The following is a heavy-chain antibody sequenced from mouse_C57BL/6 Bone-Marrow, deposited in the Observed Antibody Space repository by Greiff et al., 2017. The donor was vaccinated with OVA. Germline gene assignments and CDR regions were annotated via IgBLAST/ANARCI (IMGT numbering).Heavy chain of an antibody. J-gene: IGHJ4*01. CDR1: GFTFSSYA. D-gene: IGHD2-4*01. V-gene: IGHV5-4*01. Sequence: EVQLVESGGGLVKPGGSLKLSCAASGFTFSSYAMSWVRQTPEKRLEWVATISDGGSYTYYPDNVKGRFTISRDNAKNNLYLQMSHLKSEDTAMYYCARDPNDYRAMDYWGQGTSVTVSS. CDR2: ISDGGSYT. CDR3: ARDPNDYRAMDY.